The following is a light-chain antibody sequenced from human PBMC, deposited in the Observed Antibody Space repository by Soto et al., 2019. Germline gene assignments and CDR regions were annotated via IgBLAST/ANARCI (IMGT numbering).Light chain of an antibody. CDR3: QQLSRYPLT. CDR1: ESIRTW. J-gene: IGKJ4*01. CDR2: DAS. Sequence: HMPQSPSTLCASIGDRVTVNSRASESIRTWLAWYQHKPGKAPKFLIYDASTLQSGVPSRFSGSGSETEFSLTIRAVQPEDFATYYCQQLSRYPLTFGGGTKVDIK. V-gene: IGKV1-5*01.